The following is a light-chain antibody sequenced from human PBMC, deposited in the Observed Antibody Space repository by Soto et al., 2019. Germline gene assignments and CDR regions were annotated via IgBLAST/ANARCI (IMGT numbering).Light chain of an antibody. Sequence: QSALTQPASVSGSPGQSITISCTGTSSDIGAYNYVSWYQQHPDKAPKLIIYEVSNRPSGISNRFSGSKSGNTASLTISGLQAEDEADYYCSSYKSSSTRLFGGGTKLTVL. V-gene: IGLV2-14*01. CDR1: SSDIGAYNY. CDR3: SSYKSSSTRL. J-gene: IGLJ3*02. CDR2: EVS.